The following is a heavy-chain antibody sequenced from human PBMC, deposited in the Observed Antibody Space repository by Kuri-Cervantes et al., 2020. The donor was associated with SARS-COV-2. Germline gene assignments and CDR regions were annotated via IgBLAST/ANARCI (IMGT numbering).Heavy chain of an antibody. J-gene: IGHJ6*02. CDR3: ARSVGVVVPAAMGDYHYYGMDV. Sequence: GGSLRLSCFASGFTFSDFALHWVRQAPGKGLEWVAIISYAGSDLYADSVRGRFTISRDNAKDSLYLQMNSLGGEDTAVYYCARSVGVVVPAAMGDYHYYGMDVWGQGTTVTVSS. D-gene: IGHD2-2*01. CDR2: ISYAGSD. CDR1: GFTFSDFA. V-gene: IGHV3-30*04.